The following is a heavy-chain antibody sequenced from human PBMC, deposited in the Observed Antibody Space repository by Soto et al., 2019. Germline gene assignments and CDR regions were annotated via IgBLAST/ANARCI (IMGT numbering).Heavy chain of an antibody. D-gene: IGHD4-17*01. J-gene: IGHJ6*02. CDR3: ARGMTTATLYYYYGMDV. CDR1: GFTFSSYG. V-gene: IGHV3-33*01. Sequence: PGGSLRLSCAASGFTFSSYGMHWVRQAPGKGLEWVAVIWYDGSNKYYADSVKGRFTISRDNSKNTLYLQMNSLRAEDTAVYYCARGMTTATLYYYYGMDVWGQGTTVTVSS. CDR2: IWYDGSNK.